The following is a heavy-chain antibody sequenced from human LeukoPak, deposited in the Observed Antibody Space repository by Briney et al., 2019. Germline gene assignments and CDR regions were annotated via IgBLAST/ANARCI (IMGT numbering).Heavy chain of an antibody. CDR3: ATFLGDSRSFDY. Sequence: PSETLSLTCTVSGGSISSYYWSWIRQPPGKGLEWIGYIYYSGSTNYNPSLKSRVTISVDTSKNQFSLKLSSVTAADTAVYYCATFLGDSRSFDYWGQGTLVTVSS. D-gene: IGHD3-16*01. CDR2: IYYSGST. J-gene: IGHJ4*02. V-gene: IGHV4-59*08. CDR1: GGSISSYY.